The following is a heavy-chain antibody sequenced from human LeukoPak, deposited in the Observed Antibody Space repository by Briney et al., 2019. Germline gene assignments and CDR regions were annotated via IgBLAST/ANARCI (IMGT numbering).Heavy chain of an antibody. Sequence: SETLSLTCAVYGGSFSGYYWSWIRQPPGKGLEWIGEINHNGSTNYNPSLKSRVTISVDTSKNQFSLKLSSVTAADTAVYYCARLPAMVRHKDFDYWGQGTLVTVSS. CDR1: GGSFSGYY. D-gene: IGHD3-10*01. CDR2: INHNGST. J-gene: IGHJ4*02. CDR3: ARLPAMVRHKDFDY. V-gene: IGHV4-34*01.